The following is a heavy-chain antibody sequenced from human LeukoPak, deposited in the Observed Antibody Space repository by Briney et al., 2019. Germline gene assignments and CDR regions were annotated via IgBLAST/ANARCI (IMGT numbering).Heavy chain of an antibody. J-gene: IGHJ3*02. CDR3: ATGHGIVGATRAFDI. V-gene: IGHV4-59*01. Sequence: SETLSLTCTVSGGSISSYYWSWIRQPPGKGLERIGYIYYSGSTNYNPSLKSRVTISVDTSKNQFSLKLSSVTAADTAVYYCATGHGIVGATRAFDIWGQGTMVTVSS. CDR1: GGSISSYY. D-gene: IGHD1-26*01. CDR2: IYYSGST.